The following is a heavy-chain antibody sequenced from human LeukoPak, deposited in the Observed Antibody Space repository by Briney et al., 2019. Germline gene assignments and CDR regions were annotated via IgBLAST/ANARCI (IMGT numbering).Heavy chain of an antibody. CDR1: GFSFKDYG. CDR2: INWEGGGT. CDR3: AKHLRATNTYIFFGLDV. Sequence: PGGSLRLSCAATGFSFKDYGMHWVRQPPGKGLEWVSGINWEGGGTNYADSVKGRFTISRDNAKNSLYLQMTSLRPEDTAMYYCAKHLRATNTYIFFGLDVWGQGTTVTVSS. D-gene: IGHD1-26*01. V-gene: IGHV3-9*01. J-gene: IGHJ6*02.